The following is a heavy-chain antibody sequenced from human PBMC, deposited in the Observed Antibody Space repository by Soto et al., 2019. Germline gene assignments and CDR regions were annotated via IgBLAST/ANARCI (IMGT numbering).Heavy chain of an antibody. V-gene: IGHV3-23*01. Sequence: GGSLRLSCAASGFTFSSYAMSWVRQAPGKGLEWVSAISGSGGSTYYADSVKGRFTISRDNSKNTLYLQMNSLRAEDTAVYYCYALRYFDWLLSLSSQTVTDDAFDIWGQGTMVTVSS. CDR3: YALRYFDWLLSLSSQTVTDDAFDI. J-gene: IGHJ3*02. CDR2: ISGSGGST. CDR1: GFTFSSYA. D-gene: IGHD3-9*01.